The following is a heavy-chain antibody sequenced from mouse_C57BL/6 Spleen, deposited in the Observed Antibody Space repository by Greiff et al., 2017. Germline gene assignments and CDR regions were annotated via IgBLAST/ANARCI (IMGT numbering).Heavy chain of an antibody. J-gene: IGHJ2*01. Sequence: QVQLQQSGAELARPGASVKLSCKASGYTFTSYGISWVKQRTGQGLEWIGEIYPRSGNTYSNEKFKGKATLTADKSSSTAYMELRSLTSEDSAVYFCAITTAVVAPSDYWGQGTTLTVSA. CDR3: AITTAVVAPSDY. D-gene: IGHD1-1*01. CDR2: IYPRSGNT. V-gene: IGHV1-81*01. CDR1: GYTFTSYG.